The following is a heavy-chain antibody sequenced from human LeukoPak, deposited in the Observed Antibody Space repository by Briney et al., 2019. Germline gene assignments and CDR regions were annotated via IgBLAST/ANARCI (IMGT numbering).Heavy chain of an antibody. CDR1: GGSISSSSYY. Sequence: PSETLSLTCTVSGGSISSSSYYWGWIRQPPGKGLEWIGSIYYSGSTYHNPSLKSRVTISVDTSKNQFSLRLSSVTAADTAVYYCASTDTFGGVIAPPDYWGQGTLVTVSS. V-gene: IGHV4-39*01. CDR3: ASTDTFGGVIAPPDY. D-gene: IGHD3-16*02. J-gene: IGHJ4*02. CDR2: IYYSGST.